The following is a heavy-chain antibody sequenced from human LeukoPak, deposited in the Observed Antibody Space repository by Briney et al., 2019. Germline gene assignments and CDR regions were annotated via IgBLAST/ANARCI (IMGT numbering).Heavy chain of an antibody. CDR1: GGSFSGYY. V-gene: IGHV4-34*01. CDR2: INHSGST. J-gene: IGHJ3*02. CDR3: ARHVRTSSADAFDI. Sequence: PSETLSLTCAVYGGSFSGYYWSWIRQPPGKRLEWIGEINHSGSTNYNPSLKSRVTISVDTSKNQFSLKLSSVTAADTAVYYCARHVRTSSADAFDIWGQGTMVTVSS.